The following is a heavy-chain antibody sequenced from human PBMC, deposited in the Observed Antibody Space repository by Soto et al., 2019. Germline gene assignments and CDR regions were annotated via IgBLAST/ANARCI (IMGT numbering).Heavy chain of an antibody. CDR2: IWYDGSNK. Sequence: QVQLVESGGGVVQPGRSLRLSCAASGFTFSSYGMHWVRQAPGKGLEWVAVIWYDGSNKYYADSVKGRFTISRDNSKNTLYLQMNSLRAEDTAVYYCARVPLDYGDYVDRGYNWFDPWGQGTLVTVSS. CDR1: GFTFSSYG. CDR3: ARVPLDYGDYVDRGYNWFDP. J-gene: IGHJ5*02. D-gene: IGHD4-17*01. V-gene: IGHV3-33*01.